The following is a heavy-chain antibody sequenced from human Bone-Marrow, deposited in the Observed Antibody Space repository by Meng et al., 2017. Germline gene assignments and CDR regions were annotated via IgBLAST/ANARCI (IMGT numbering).Heavy chain of an antibody. Sequence: QLVECGGGLGQTGGSLRLSCAGSGFIVSDYWMNWVRQAPGKGLEWVANIKKDGSEKHYVDSVEGRFTISRDNAKNSLYLQMNSLRDEDTAVYYCARDQGSYGNFQHWGQGTLVTVSS. CDR1: GFIVSDYW. J-gene: IGHJ1*01. CDR2: IKKDGSEK. CDR3: ARDQGSYGNFQH. D-gene: IGHD3-16*01. V-gene: IGHV3-7*01.